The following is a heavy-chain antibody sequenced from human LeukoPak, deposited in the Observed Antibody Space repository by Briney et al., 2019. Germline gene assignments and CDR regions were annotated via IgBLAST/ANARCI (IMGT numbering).Heavy chain of an antibody. CDR1: GGSISSYY. CDR2: IYYSGST. D-gene: IGHD2-2*01. J-gene: IGHJ3*02. Sequence: PPGTLSLTCTVSGGSISSYYWSWIRQPPGKGLEWIGYIYYSGSTNYNPSLKSRVTISVDTSKNQFSLKLSSVTAADTAVYYCASHCSSTSCRGAFDIWGQGTMVTVSS. V-gene: IGHV4-59*01. CDR3: ASHCSSTSCRGAFDI.